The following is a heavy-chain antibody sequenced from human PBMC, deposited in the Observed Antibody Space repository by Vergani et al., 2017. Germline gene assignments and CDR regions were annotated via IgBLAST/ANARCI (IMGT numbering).Heavy chain of an antibody. CDR3: ATPQTVTTGGMEV. D-gene: IGHD4-17*01. CDR1: AYTFTDHY. V-gene: IGHV1-69-2*01. CDR2: VDTEDGET. J-gene: IGHJ6*02. Sequence: EVQLVQSGAEVKKPGATMKISCKVSAYTFTDHYMLWVKQPTGKGLEWMGLVDTEDGETIYAEKFKGRVTIAADTSTDTAHLELSSLRSEDTAVYYCATPQTVTTGGMEVWGQGTTVIVSS.